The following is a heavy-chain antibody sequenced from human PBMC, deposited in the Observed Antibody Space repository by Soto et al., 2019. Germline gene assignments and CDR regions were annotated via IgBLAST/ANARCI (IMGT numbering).Heavy chain of an antibody. V-gene: IGHV4-34*01. D-gene: IGHD6-19*01. Sequence: PSETLSLTCAVYGGSFSGYYWTWIRQPPGTGLEWIGEINHSGSTNYNPSLKSRVTISVDTSKNQFSLKLTSVTAADTAVYYCARERPDGCKLDPWGQGTLVTVSS. J-gene: IGHJ5*02. CDR2: INHSGST. CDR3: ARERPDGCKLDP. CDR1: GGSFSGYY.